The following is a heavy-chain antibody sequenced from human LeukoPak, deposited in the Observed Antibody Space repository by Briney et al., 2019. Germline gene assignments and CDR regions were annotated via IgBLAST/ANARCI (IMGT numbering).Heavy chain of an antibody. V-gene: IGHV3-66*02. D-gene: IGHD5-18*01. CDR2: IYSGGST. CDR1: GFTVSSNY. Sequence: GGSLRLSCAASGFTVSSNYKSWVRQAPGKGLEWVSVIYSGGSTYYADSVKGRFTISRDNSKNTLYLQMNSLRAEDTAVYYCARDPGYSYGSYYGMDVWGQGTTVTVSS. J-gene: IGHJ6*02. CDR3: ARDPGYSYGSYYGMDV.